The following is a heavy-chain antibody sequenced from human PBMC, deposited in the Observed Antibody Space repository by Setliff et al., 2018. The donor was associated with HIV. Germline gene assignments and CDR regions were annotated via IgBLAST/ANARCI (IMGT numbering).Heavy chain of an antibody. CDR1: GFTFSSYA. Sequence: GGSLRLSCAASGFTFSSYAMSWVRQAPGKGLEWVSAISGSGGSTYYADSVKGRFTISRDNSKNTMYLQMSRLRVEDTAVYYCAKFPVFKWFGERQGWFDLWGQGTLVTVSS. J-gene: IGHJ5*02. CDR2: ISGSGGST. CDR3: AKFPVFKWFGERQGWFDL. V-gene: IGHV3-23*01. D-gene: IGHD3-10*01.